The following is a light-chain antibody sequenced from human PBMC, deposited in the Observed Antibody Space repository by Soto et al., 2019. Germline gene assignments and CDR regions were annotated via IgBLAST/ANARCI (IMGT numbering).Light chain of an antibody. J-gene: IGKJ1*01. CDR3: QQYGSSGT. V-gene: IGKV1-9*01. CDR1: QGITSY. CDR2: GAS. Sequence: IQLTQSPSSLSASVGDSFTITCRSSQGITSYLAWYQQKPGKAPNLLIYGASTLQSGVPSRFSGSGSGTDFTLTISSLEPEDFAVYYCQQYGSSGTFGQGTKVDIK.